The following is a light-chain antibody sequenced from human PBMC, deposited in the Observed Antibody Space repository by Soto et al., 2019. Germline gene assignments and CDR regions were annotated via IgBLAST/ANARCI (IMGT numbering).Light chain of an antibody. CDR2: EVT. CDR1: SSDVGSFNY. V-gene: IGLV2-14*01. CDR3: VSYATSTTLYV. J-gene: IGLJ1*01. Sequence: QSVLTQPASVSGSPGQSITISCTATSSDVGSFNYVSWYQHHPGKAPKLMIYEVTSRPSGVSNRFSGSKSGNTASLTISGFQAEDEADYYCVSYATSTTLYVFGSGTKVTVL.